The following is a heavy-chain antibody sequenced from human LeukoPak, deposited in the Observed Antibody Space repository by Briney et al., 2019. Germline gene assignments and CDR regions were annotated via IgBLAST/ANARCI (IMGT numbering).Heavy chain of an antibody. J-gene: IGHJ6*02. D-gene: IGHD5-18*01. CDR3: AREGRGGNSYGDYYYYGIDV. V-gene: IGHV4-30-2*01. CDR2: IYHSGST. CDR1: GGSISSGGYS. Sequence: SETLSLTCAVSGGSISSGGYSWSWIRQPPGKGLEWIGYIYHSGSTYYNPSLKSRVTISVDRSKNQFSLKLSSVTAADTAVYYCAREGRGGNSYGDYYYYGIDVWGQGTTVSVSS.